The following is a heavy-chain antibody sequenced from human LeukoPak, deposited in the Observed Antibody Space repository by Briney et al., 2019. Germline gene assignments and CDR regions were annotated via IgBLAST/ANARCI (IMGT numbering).Heavy chain of an antibody. V-gene: IGHV3-74*01. D-gene: IGHD3-16*02. CDR1: VFTFSTSW. CDR3: ARAGSFRFDY. Sequence: PGGSLRLSCAASVFTFSTSWVHWVRQAPGKGLVWVSRINSDGSTIDYADSVKGRFTISRDNAKNTLYLQMNSLRVEDTATYYCARAGSFRFDYWGQGTLVTVSS. J-gene: IGHJ4*02. CDR2: INSDGSTI.